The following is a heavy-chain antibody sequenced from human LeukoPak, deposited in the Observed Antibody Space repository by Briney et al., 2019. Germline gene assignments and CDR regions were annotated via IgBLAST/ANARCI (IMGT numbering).Heavy chain of an antibody. D-gene: IGHD2-2*01. J-gene: IGHJ5*02. CDR3: ARAPTRYCSSTSCSRNWFDP. V-gene: IGHV6-1*01. CDR2: TYYRSKWYN. Sequence: SQTLSLTCAISGDSVSSNSAAWNRIRQSPSRGLEWLGRTYYRSKWYNDYAVSVKSRITINPDTSKNQFSLQLNSVTPEDTAVYYCARAPTRYCSSTSCSRNWFDPWGQGTLVTVSS. CDR1: GDSVSSNSAA.